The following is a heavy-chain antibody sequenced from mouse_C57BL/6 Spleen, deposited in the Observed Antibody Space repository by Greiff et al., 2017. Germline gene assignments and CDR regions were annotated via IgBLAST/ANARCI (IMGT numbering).Heavy chain of an antibody. CDR2: INPNNGGT. CDR3: ARGEGPYYYGSSYRGYFDY. Sequence: VQLKQSGPELVKPGASVKMSCKASGYTFTDYNMHWVKQSHGKSLEWIGYINPNNGGTSYNQKFKSKATLTVNKSSSTAYMELRSLTSEDSAVYYCARGEGPYYYGSSYRGYFDYWGQGTTLTVSS. J-gene: IGHJ2*01. D-gene: IGHD1-1*01. V-gene: IGHV1-22*01. CDR1: GYTFTDYN.